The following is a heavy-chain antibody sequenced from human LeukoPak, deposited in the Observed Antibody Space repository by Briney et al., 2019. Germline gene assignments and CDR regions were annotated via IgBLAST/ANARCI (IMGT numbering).Heavy chain of an antibody. CDR1: GDSISSSRSY. D-gene: IGHD6-13*01. V-gene: IGHV4-4*07. J-gene: IGHJ6*03. Sequence: PSETLSLTCTVSGDSISSSRSYWSWIRQPAGKGLEWIGRIYTSGSTNYNPSLKSRVTMSVDTSKNQFSLKLSSVTAADTAVYYCARTSYSSSPGGYYYYYMDVWGKGTTVTISS. CDR2: IYTSGST. CDR3: ARTSYSSSPGGYYYYYMDV.